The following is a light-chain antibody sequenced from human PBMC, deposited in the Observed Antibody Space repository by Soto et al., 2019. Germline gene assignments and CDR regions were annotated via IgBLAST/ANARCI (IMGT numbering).Light chain of an antibody. V-gene: IGLV1-47*03. CDR1: SSSIGSNY. CDR3: TAWDDSLRGWV. CDR2: RDS. Sequence: QSVLTQPPSASGTPGQRVTISCSESSSSIGSNYIYWYQQLPGTAPKLLIYRDSQRPSGVPDRFSGSKSGTSASLAISGLWSEDEADYYCTAWDDSLRGWVFGGGPKLTVL. J-gene: IGLJ3*02.